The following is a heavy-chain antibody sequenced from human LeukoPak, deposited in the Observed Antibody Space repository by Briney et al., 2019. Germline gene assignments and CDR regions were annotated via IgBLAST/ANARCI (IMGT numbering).Heavy chain of an antibody. CDR2: ISAYNGNT. CDR1: GYTFTSYG. J-gene: IGHJ4*02. D-gene: IGHD3-22*01. V-gene: IGHV1-18*01. Sequence: ASVKVSCKASGYTFTSYGISWVRQAPGQGLEWMGWISAYNGNTNYAQKLQGRVTMTTDTSTSTAYMELRSLRSDDTAVYYCARDSCEDYYDSSGYYSFFDYWGQGTLVTVSS. CDR3: ARDSCEDYYDSSGYYSFFDY.